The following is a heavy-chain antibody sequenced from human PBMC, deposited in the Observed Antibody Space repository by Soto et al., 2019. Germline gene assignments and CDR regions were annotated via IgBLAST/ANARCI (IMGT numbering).Heavy chain of an antibody. D-gene: IGHD6-13*01. CDR3: AKGGGMAAADVDF. V-gene: IGHV1-3*04. CDR1: GYTLSYYA. CDR2: INTANGNT. J-gene: IGHJ4*02. Sequence: ASVKVSCKASGYTLSYYATHWVRQAPGQRLEWMGWINTANGNTKYSQKFQGRVTVTRDTSASTTFMELNSLTSEDTALYYCAKGGGMAAADVDFWGPGTLVTVSS.